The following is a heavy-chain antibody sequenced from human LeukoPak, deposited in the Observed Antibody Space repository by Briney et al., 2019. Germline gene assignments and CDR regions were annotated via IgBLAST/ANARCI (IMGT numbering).Heavy chain of an antibody. J-gene: IGHJ4*02. V-gene: IGHV1-24*01. CDR1: GYTLTELS. CDR3: ARRYTMVRGAQAWAFDY. CDR2: FDPEDGET. Sequence: ASVKVSCTVSGYTLTELSMHWVRQAPGKGLEWMGGFDPEDGETIYAQKFQGRVTMTEDTSTDTAYMELSSLRSEDTAVYYCARRYTMVRGAQAWAFDYWGQGTLVTVSS. D-gene: IGHD3-10*01.